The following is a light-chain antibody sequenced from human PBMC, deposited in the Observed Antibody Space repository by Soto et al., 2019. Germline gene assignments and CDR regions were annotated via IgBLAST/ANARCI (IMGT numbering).Light chain of an antibody. Sequence: DIKRAKPPSSCPPPLEAEVPITSRPGQNIAKYLNWYQQKPGKAPLLLIYETSKLEIGVPSRFAGSGSGTDFTLTISSLQPEDFATYYCQETYSKPPTFGGGTKVDIK. CDR2: ETS. CDR1: QNIAKY. V-gene: IGKV1-39*01. CDR3: QETYSKPPT. J-gene: IGKJ4*01.